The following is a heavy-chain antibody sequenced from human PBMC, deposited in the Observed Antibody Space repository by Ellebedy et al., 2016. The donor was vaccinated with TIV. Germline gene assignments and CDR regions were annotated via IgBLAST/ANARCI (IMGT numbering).Heavy chain of an antibody. V-gene: IGHV3-21*06. D-gene: IGHD1-7*01. CDR2: ISSTGTFI. CDR1: GFTFSSYS. Sequence: PGGSLRLSCAPSGFTFSSYSMNWVRQAPGKGLEWVSSISSTGTFIYYADSVKGRLTISRDNAKHSLYLQMKRVGNEDTAVYYCARGAHRTGTTSIDYWGQGTLVTVSS. CDR3: ARGAHRTGTTSIDY. J-gene: IGHJ4*02.